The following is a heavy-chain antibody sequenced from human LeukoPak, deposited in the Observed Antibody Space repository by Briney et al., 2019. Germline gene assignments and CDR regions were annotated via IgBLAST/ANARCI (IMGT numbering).Heavy chain of an antibody. CDR1: GFTFDDYA. D-gene: IGHD3-10*02. V-gene: IGHV3-9*01. CDR3: AKDMFL. Sequence: PGRSLRLSCAASGFTFDDYAMHWVRHAPGKGLEWVSGISWNSGSIGYADSVKGRFTISRDNAKNSLYLQMNSLRAEDTALYYCAKDMFLWGQGTLVTVSS. J-gene: IGHJ4*02. CDR2: ISWNSGSI.